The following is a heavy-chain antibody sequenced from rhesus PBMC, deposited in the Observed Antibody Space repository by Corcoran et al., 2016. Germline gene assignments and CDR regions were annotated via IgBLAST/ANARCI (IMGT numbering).Heavy chain of an antibody. CDR2: IIPLVGIT. CDR1: GSTFGSYA. CDR3: AREDTAGTVIGY. Sequence: QVQLVQSGAEVKKPGASVKVSCKASGSTFGSYAISWVRQPPGQGLEWVGVIIPLVGITNYAKKFQGRVPITADTSTSTAYMELGSLRSEDTAVYYCAREDTAGTVIGYWGQGVLVTVSS. V-gene: IGHV1-198*02. J-gene: IGHJ4*01. D-gene: IGHD5-30*01.